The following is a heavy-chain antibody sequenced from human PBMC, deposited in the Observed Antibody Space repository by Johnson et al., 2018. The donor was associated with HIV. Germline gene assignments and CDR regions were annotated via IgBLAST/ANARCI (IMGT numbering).Heavy chain of an antibody. CDR1: GLSLSAYG. D-gene: IGHD6-6*01. Sequence: VQLMESGGGVVQPGTSLRLSCEGSGLSLSAYGLHWVRQAPGKGLEWVAVIWPDGSNRYYADSVKGRFTISRDNSKNTLYLQMNSLRAEDTAVYYCAKPLQLEEGAFDIWGQGTMVTVSS. CDR3: AKPLQLEEGAFDI. V-gene: IGHV3-33*06. CDR2: IWPDGSNR. J-gene: IGHJ3*02.